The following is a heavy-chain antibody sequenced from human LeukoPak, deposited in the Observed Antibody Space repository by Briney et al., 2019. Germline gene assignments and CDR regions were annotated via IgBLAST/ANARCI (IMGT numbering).Heavy chain of an antibody. CDR2: IYAGDSDT. CDR3: VRPSDYDSGLEY. Sequence: GESLKISCKGSGYTFSSYWIAWVRQMPGKGLEWMGIIYAGDSDTRYSPSFQGQVTMSADRSINTAYLQWSSLRASDTAMYYCVRPSDYDSGLEYWGQGTLVTVSS. J-gene: IGHJ4*02. D-gene: IGHD5-12*01. V-gene: IGHV5-51*01. CDR1: GYTFSSYW.